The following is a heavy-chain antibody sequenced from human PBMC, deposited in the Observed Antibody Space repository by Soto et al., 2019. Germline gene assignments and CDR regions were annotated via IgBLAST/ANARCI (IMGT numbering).Heavy chain of an antibody. J-gene: IGHJ3*02. Sequence: GGSLRLSCAASGFTFDDYAMHWVRQAPGKGLEWVSGISWNSGSIGYADSVKGRFTISRDNAKNSLYLQMNSLRAEDTALYYCAKSHSTGRGALSKDAFDIWGQGTMVTVSS. V-gene: IGHV3-9*01. D-gene: IGHD4-4*01. CDR1: GFTFDDYA. CDR3: AKSHSTGRGALSKDAFDI. CDR2: ISWNSGSI.